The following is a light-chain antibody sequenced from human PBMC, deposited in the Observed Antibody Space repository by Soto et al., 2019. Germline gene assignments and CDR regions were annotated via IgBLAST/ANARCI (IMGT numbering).Light chain of an antibody. V-gene: IGKV3-20*01. CDR1: QTVIHNH. CDR2: GAS. J-gene: IGKJ5*01. Sequence: EIVLTQSPDTLSLSPGERATLSCRASQTVIHNHLAWHQQTPVQTPRLLVYGASSRATGIPDRFSGSGSGTDFTLTISRLEPEDFAVYYCQQHGTSPITFGQGTRLEIK. CDR3: QQHGTSPIT.